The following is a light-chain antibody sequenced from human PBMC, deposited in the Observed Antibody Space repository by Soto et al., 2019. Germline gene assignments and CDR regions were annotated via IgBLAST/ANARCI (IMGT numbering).Light chain of an antibody. CDR2: RNN. V-gene: IGLV1-47*01. CDR3: AAWDDSLSGVV. J-gene: IGLJ2*01. Sequence: QSVLTQPPSASGTPGQRVTISCSGSSSNIGSNYVYWYQQLPGTAPKLLIYRNNQRPSGVSDRFSGSKSGTSASLAISGLRSEDEADYYCAAWDDSLSGVVFGGGTKLNVL. CDR1: SSNIGSNY.